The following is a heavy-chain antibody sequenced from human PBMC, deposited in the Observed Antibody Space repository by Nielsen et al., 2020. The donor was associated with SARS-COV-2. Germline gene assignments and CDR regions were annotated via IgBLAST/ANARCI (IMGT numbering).Heavy chain of an antibody. D-gene: IGHD6-19*01. CDR3: ARHYSTGWYVLDY. J-gene: IGHJ4*02. Sequence: SETLSLTCTVSGGSISSGDYYWSWIRQPPGKGLEWIGYIYYSGSTYYNPSLKSRVTISVDTSKNQFSLKLSSVTAADTAVYYCARHYSTGWYVLDYWGQGTLVTVSS. V-gene: IGHV4-30-4*01. CDR2: IYYSGST. CDR1: GGSISSGDYY.